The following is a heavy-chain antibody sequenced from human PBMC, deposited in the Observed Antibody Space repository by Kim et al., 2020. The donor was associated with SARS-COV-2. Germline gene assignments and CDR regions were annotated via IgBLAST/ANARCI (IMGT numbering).Heavy chain of an antibody. CDR1: GFTFSSYG. V-gene: IGHV3-33*06. Sequence: GGSLRLSCAASGFTFSSYGMHWVRQAPGKGLEWVAVIWYDGSNKYYADSVKGRFTISRDNSKNTLYLQMNSLRAEDTAVYYCAKGKGGYSGYDFWGQGTMVTVSS. CDR3: AKGKGGYSGYDF. CDR2: IWYDGSNK. J-gene: IGHJ3*01. D-gene: IGHD5-12*01.